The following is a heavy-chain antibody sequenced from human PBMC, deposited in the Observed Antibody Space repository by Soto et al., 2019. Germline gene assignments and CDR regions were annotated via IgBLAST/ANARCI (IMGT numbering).Heavy chain of an antibody. V-gene: IGHV3-15*01. CDR1: GFTFSNAW. CDR2: IKSKTDGGTT. CDR3: TTRLSGTTAFDI. D-gene: IGHD1-7*01. J-gene: IGHJ3*02. Sequence: GGSLRLSCAASGFTFSNAWMSWVRQAPGKGLEWVGRIKSKTDGGTTDYAAPVKGRFTISREDSKNTLYLQMNSLKTEDTAVYYCTTRLSGTTAFDIWGQGTMVTVSS.